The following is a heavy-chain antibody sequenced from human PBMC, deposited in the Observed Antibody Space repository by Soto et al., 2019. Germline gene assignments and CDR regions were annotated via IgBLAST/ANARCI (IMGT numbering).Heavy chain of an antibody. CDR1: GFTLSTSGGG. Sequence: QITLKESGPTLVKPTQTLTLTCTFSGFTLSTSGGGVGWIRQPPGKALEWLALISWNDDKRYSPSLKSRLTITKDTSKNQVVLTMTNRDPVDTATYHCAHRPSRGVWDSNNWFDPWGQGTLVTVSS. CDR3: AHRPSRGVWDSNNWFDP. J-gene: IGHJ5*02. D-gene: IGHD3-22*01. V-gene: IGHV2-5*01. CDR2: ISWNDDK.